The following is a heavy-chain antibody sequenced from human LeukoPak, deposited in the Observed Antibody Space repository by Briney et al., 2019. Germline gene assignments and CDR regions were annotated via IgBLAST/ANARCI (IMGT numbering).Heavy chain of an antibody. D-gene: IGHD3-22*01. CDR2: ITYDGETT. CDR1: GFTFGHNG. Sequence: PGGSLRLSCVASGFTFGHNGMHWVRQAPGKGLEWLTVITYDGETTNHVDTVKGRFTISRDNSKNTVYLQMDSLRTEDTAVYYCAKDRGTITMTQDVWGQGTMVTVSS. J-gene: IGHJ3*01. V-gene: IGHV3-30*18. CDR3: AKDRGTITMTQDV.